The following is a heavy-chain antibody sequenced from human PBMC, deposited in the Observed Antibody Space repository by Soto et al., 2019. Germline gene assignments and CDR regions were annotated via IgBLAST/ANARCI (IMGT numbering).Heavy chain of an antibody. CDR2: INPSGDYR. J-gene: IGHJ4*02. CDR1: GYTFTNFY. D-gene: IGHD3-10*01. Sequence: QVQLVQSGAEVKKPGASVKVSCKASGYTFTNFYMHWVRQAPGQGLEWMGIINPSGDYRSYAQKFQGRVTMTRDTSTSTVYMELSSLRSDDTAVYYCARRGYGSGSYYSDYWGQGTLVTVSS. V-gene: IGHV1-46*01. CDR3: ARRGYGSGSYYSDY.